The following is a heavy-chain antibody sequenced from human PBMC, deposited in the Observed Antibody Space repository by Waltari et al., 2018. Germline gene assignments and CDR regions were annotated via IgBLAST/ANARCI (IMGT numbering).Heavy chain of an antibody. CDR1: GFTFSSSW. CDR2: IKQDGSEK. Sequence: EVQLVESGGGLVQPGGSLRLSCAASGFTFSSSWMRWVRQPPGKGLEWVANIKQDGSEKYYVDSVKGRFTISRDNAKNSLYLQMNSLRAEDTAVYYCAREFAHGAFDIWGQGTMVTVSS. CDR3: AREFAHGAFDI. D-gene: IGHD3-16*01. J-gene: IGHJ3*02. V-gene: IGHV3-7*01.